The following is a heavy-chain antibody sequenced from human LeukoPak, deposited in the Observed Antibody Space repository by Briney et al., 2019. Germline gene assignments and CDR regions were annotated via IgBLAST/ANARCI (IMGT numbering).Heavy chain of an antibody. CDR3: ARGRNVYYDILTGYPYYYYYYMDV. CDR2: ISSSSSYI. D-gene: IGHD3-9*01. Sequence: GGSLRLSCAASGFTFSNYWMNWVRQAPGKGLEWVSSISSSSSYIYYADSVKGRFTISRDNAKNSLYLQMNSLRAEDTAVYYCARGRNVYYDILTGYPYYYYYYMDVWGKGTTVTISS. J-gene: IGHJ6*03. V-gene: IGHV3-21*01. CDR1: GFTFSNYW.